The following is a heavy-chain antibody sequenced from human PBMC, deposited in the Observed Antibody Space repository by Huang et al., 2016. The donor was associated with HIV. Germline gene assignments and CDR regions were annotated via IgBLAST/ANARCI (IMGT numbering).Heavy chain of an antibody. J-gene: IGHJ4*02. CDR1: GRRFSSSP. D-gene: IGHD3-10*01. V-gene: IGHV1-69*01. CDR3: MGSPYGSGTYYDY. Sequence: QVQLVQSGAEVKKPGSSVKVSCKASGRRFSSSPISWVRQAPGQGLEWMGGTIPRRGVTSYAQMLQGRVTSTADEATNTAYMDLSSLNSHDTAVYYCMGSPYGSGTYYDYWGQGTLVTVSS. CDR2: TIPRRGVT.